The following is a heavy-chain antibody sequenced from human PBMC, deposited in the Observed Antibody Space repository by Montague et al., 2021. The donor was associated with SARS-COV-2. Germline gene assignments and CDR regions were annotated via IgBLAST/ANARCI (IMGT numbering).Heavy chain of an antibody. CDR2: IFPSGAT. CDR3: ARTSRGSRYFYGVDV. CDR1: GDSISDYY. Sequence: SETLSLTCTVSGDSISDYYWSWIRQPPGMGLEWIGYIFPSGATNYNPPLKSRVIISLDTSKSQFSLRLSSVTAADTAIYYCARTSRGSRYFYGVDVWGQGTTVTVSS. J-gene: IGHJ6*02. D-gene: IGHD3-10*01. V-gene: IGHV4-59*01.